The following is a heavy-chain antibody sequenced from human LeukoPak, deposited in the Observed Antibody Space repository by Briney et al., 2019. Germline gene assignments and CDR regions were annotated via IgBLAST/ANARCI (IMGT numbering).Heavy chain of an antibody. CDR3: ARRGLYYGSGAIDY. Sequence: SDTLSLTCAVYGGSLSGYYWSWIRQPPGKGLEWIGEINHSGSTNYNPSLKSRVTISVDTSKNQFSLKLSSVTAADTAVYYCARRGLYYGSGAIDYWGQGTLVTVSS. V-gene: IGHV4-34*01. J-gene: IGHJ4*02. CDR1: GGSLSGYY. CDR2: INHSGST. D-gene: IGHD3-10*01.